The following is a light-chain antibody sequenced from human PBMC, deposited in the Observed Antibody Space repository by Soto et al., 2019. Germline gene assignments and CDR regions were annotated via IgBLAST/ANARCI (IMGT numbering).Light chain of an antibody. CDR3: GTWDTSLRAWV. Sequence: QSVLTQPPSVSAAPGQTVTILCSGSTSNIGNNDVSRYQQLPGAAPKLLIFDNNKRFSEVPDRFSASKSGPSATLGITGLQTGDEADYFCGTWDTSLRAWVFGGGTKLTVL. CDR2: DNN. V-gene: IGLV1-51*01. CDR1: TSNIGNND. J-gene: IGLJ3*02.